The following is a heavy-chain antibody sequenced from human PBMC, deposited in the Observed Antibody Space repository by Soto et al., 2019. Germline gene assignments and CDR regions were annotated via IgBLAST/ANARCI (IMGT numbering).Heavy chain of an antibody. J-gene: IGHJ5*02. CDR1: GYTLTELS. V-gene: IGHV1-24*01. CDR3: ATGYCSSTSCYVEDNWFDP. Sequence: EASVKVSCKVSGYTLTELSMRWVRQAPGKGLEWMGGFDPEDGETIYAQKFQGRVTMTEDTSTDTAYMELSSLRSEDTAVYYCATGYCSSTSCYVEDNWFDPWGQGTLVTVSS. D-gene: IGHD2-2*01. CDR2: FDPEDGET.